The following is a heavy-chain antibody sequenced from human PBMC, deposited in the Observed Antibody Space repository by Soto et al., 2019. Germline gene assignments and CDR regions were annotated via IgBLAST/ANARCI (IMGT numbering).Heavy chain of an antibody. CDR2: INSDGSST. D-gene: IGHD3-3*01. J-gene: IGHJ5*02. Sequence: HPGGSLRLSCAASGFTFSSYWMHWVRQAPGKGLVWVSRINSDGSSTSYADSVKGRFTISRDNAKNTLYLQMNSLRAEDTAVYYCARAPRTGYDFWSGYYTQNWLDPWGQGTLVTVSS. CDR3: ARAPRTGYDFWSGYYTQNWLDP. V-gene: IGHV3-74*01. CDR1: GFTFSSYW.